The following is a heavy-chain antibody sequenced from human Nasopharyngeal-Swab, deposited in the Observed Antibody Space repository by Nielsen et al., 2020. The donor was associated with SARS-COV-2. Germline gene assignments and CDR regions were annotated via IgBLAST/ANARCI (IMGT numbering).Heavy chain of an antibody. D-gene: IGHD3-3*01. V-gene: IGHV3-21*01. Sequence: WIRQPPGKGLEWVASISSSSSYIYYADSVKGRFTISRDNAKNSLYLQMNSLRAEDTAVYYCARAQNVLRFLKWTQPFDYWGQGTLVTVSS. CDR2: ISSSSSYI. J-gene: IGHJ4*02. CDR3: ARAQNVLRFLKWTQPFDY.